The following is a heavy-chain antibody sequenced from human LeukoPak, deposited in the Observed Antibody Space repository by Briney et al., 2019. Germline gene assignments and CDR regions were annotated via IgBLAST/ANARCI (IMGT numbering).Heavy chain of an antibody. D-gene: IGHD3-16*01. J-gene: IGHJ4*02. CDR1: GGSISSFY. V-gene: IGHV4-4*07. Sequence: PSETLSLTCSVSGGSISSFYWNWIRQPAGKGLEWIGRIYTSGSTIYNHSLRSRVTISVDTSLNQFSLDLTSVTAADSAVYYCARDHYDGSAHAGFDYWGQGTLVTVSS. CDR3: ARDHYDGSAHAGFDY. CDR2: IYTSGST.